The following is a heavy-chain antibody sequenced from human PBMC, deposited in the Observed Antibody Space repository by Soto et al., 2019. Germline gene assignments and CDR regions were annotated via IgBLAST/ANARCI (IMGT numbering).Heavy chain of an antibody. D-gene: IGHD6-19*01. CDR1: GGSFSGYY. CDR2: INHSGST. CDR3: ERISGWRYYYYGMDV. J-gene: IGHJ6*02. Sequence: PSETLSLTCAVYGGSFSGYYWSWIRQPPGKGLEWIGEINHSGSTNYNPSLKSRVTISVDTSKSQFSLKLSSVTAADTAVYYCERISGWRYYYYGMDVWCQGTTVT. V-gene: IGHV4-34*01.